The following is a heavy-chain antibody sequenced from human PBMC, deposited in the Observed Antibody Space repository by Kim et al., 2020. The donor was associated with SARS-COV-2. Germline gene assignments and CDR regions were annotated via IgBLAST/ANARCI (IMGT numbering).Heavy chain of an antibody. V-gene: IGHV3-33*08. J-gene: IGHJ4*02. CDR2: SWPQYNDK. D-gene: IGHD1-26*01. Sequence: GGSLRLSCAASGFSFSSHPMHWVRQAPGKGLEWVAISWPQYNDKFYADSVKDRFTISRDNSKSTLYLEMDSLRVEDTALYYCARDGWDVTASWGTSAFDYWGPGTLVTVSS. CDR1: GFSFSSHP. CDR3: ARDGWDVTASWGTSAFDY.